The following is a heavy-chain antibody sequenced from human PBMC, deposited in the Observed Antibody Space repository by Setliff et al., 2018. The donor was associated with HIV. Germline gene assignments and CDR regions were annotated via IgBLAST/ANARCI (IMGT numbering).Heavy chain of an antibody. CDR3: ARSRITMVRGSQNWYFDL. J-gene: IGHJ2*01. CDR1: GGSISSYY. Sequence: PSETLSLTCTVSGGSISSYYWTWIRQPPGKGLEWIGYIYYSGSTNYNPSLKSRVTISVDTSKDQFSLKLSSVTAADTAVYYCARSRITMVRGSQNWYFDLWGRGTLVTVSS. V-gene: IGHV4-59*01. CDR2: IYYSGST. D-gene: IGHD3-10*01.